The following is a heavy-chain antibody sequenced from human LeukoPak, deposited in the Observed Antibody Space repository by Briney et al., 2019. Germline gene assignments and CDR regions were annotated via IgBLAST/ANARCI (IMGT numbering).Heavy chain of an antibody. CDR1: GFTFSRYA. V-gene: IGHV3-23*01. CDR3: AKRPMVGSGRSPNRHFDY. D-gene: IGHD1-26*01. CDR2: INDCGGST. J-gene: IGHJ4*02. Sequence: GGSLTLSCALSGFTFSRYAMSWVRHAPGKGLEWVLAINDCGGSTYYAASVMAWFTISRDNSENTLYLQMNSLRGEDTSVDYCAKRPMVGSGRSPNRHFDYWGQGTLVTVSS.